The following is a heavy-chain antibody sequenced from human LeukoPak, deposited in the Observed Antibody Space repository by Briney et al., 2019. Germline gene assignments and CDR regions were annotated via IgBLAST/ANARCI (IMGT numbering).Heavy chain of an antibody. V-gene: IGHV3-30*02. Sequence: GGSLRLSCAASGFTFSSYGMHWVRQAPGKGLEWVAFIRYDGSNKYYADSVEGRFTISRDNSKNTLYLQMNSLRAEDTAVYYCAKDEAYGSGSYWGIDYWGQGTLVTVSS. CDR2: IRYDGSNK. CDR3: AKDEAYGSGSYWGIDY. D-gene: IGHD3-10*01. J-gene: IGHJ4*02. CDR1: GFTFSSYG.